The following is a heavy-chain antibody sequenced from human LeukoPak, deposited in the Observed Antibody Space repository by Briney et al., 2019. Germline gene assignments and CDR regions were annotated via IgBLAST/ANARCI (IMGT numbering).Heavy chain of an antibody. Sequence: PGGSLRLSCAVSGFTVSSHHMSWVRQAPGQGLDWVSAISGSGGSTYYADSVRGRFTISRDNSRSTLYLQMNSLRVEDTAVYYCAKRFCSGGSCNYYYYYGMDVWGQGTTVTVSS. CDR2: ISGSGGST. CDR1: GFTVSSHH. V-gene: IGHV3-23*01. CDR3: AKRFCSGGSCNYYYYYGMDV. D-gene: IGHD2-15*01. J-gene: IGHJ6*02.